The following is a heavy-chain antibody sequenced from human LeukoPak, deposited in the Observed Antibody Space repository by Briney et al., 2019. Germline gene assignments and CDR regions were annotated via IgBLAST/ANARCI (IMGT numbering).Heavy chain of an antibody. J-gene: IGHJ3*02. Sequence: GGSLRLSCAASGFTFSSYSMNWVRQAPGKGLEWVAVIWYGGSNKYYADSVKGRFTISRDNSKNTLYLQMNSLRVEDTAVYYCAKDSGEQLGGLWSAFDIWGQGTMVTVSS. CDR2: IWYGGSNK. CDR3: AKDSGEQLGGLWSAFDI. CDR1: GFTFSSYS. V-gene: IGHV3-30*02. D-gene: IGHD6-6*01.